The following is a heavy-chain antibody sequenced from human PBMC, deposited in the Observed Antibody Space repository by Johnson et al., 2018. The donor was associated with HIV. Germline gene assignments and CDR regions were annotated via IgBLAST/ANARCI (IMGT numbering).Heavy chain of an antibody. CDR1: GFSVSNNY. V-gene: IGHV3-72*01. CDR3: ARENYRRRDAFDV. Sequence: EVQLVESGGGLVQPGGSLRLSCGASGFSVSNNYMDWVRQAPGKGLEWVGRTTDKLNSYTTKYAASVKGRFTISRDDSKKSLYLQINSLRTEDTAVYYCARENYRRRDAFDVWGQGTVVIVSS. D-gene: IGHD1-7*01. J-gene: IGHJ3*01. CDR2: TTDKLNSYTT.